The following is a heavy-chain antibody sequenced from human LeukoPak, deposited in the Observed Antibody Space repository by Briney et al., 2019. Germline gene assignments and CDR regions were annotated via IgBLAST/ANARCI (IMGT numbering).Heavy chain of an antibody. D-gene: IGHD6-13*01. CDR2: IYHSGST. Sequence: SETLSLTCTVSGGSISTYYWSWIRQPPGKGLEWIGNIYHSGSTNYNPSLKSRVTISVDTSKNQFSLKLTAVTAADTAMYYCARREGEYSSSHRYCFDYWGQGTLVTVSS. V-gene: IGHV4-59*08. CDR3: ARREGEYSSSHRYCFDY. CDR1: GGSISTYY. J-gene: IGHJ4*02.